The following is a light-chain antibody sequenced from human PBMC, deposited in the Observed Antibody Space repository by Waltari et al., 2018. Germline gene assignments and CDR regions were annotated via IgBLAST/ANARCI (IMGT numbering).Light chain of an antibody. CDR2: DVS. CDR3: SSYTSSSTWV. CDR1: SGHVGGYNS. Sequence: QSALTQPASVSGSPGQSITISCTGASGHVGGYNSVTWYQQHPGKAPKLVIYDVSNRHSGVSNRFSGSKSGNTASLTISGLQAEDEADYYCSSYTSSSTWVFGGGTKLTVL. V-gene: IGLV2-14*03. J-gene: IGLJ3*02.